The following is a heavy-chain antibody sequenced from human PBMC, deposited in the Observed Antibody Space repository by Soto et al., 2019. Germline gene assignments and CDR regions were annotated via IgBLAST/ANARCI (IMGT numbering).Heavy chain of an antibody. CDR1: GFTFSGSW. V-gene: IGHV3-74*01. CDR3: ARGIFGSGTANDY. J-gene: IGHJ4*02. D-gene: IGHD3-10*01. Sequence: EVQLVESGGGLVQPGGSLRLSCAASGFTFSGSWMHWVRQASGKGLVWVSRINGDGSGTSYADFVKGRFTISRDDAKNTLFLQMNGLRAEDTAVYYCARGIFGSGTANDYWGQGTLVTVSS. CDR2: INGDGSGT.